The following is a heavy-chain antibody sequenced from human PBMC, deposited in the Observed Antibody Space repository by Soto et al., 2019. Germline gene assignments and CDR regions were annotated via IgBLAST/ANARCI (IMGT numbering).Heavy chain of an antibody. Sequence: QITLKESGPTLVKPTQTLTLTCTFSGFSLSTSGVGVGWIRQPPGKALEWLALIYWDDDKRYNPSLKSRLTITKDSSKNQVVLTMTNMEPMYTATYYCAHEYMVRGVITRYNWFAPWGQGTMVTVSS. CDR3: AHEYMVRGVITRYNWFAP. J-gene: IGHJ5*02. D-gene: IGHD3-10*01. CDR1: GFSLSTSGVG. V-gene: IGHV2-5*02. CDR2: IYWDDDK.